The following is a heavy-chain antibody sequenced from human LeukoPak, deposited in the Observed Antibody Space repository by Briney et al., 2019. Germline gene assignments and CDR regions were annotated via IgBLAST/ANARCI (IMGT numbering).Heavy chain of an antibody. CDR1: GGSISSSSYY. V-gene: IGHV4-39*01. D-gene: IGHD3-22*01. J-gene: IGHJ3*02. Sequence: SETLSLTCTVSGGSISSSSYYWGWIRQPPGQGLEWIGSIYYSGSTYYNPSLKSRVTISVDTSKNQFSLKLSSVTAADTAVYYCARRVNTYYYDSSGYGDAFDIWGQGTMVTVSS. CDR3: ARRVNTYYYDSSGYGDAFDI. CDR2: IYYSGST.